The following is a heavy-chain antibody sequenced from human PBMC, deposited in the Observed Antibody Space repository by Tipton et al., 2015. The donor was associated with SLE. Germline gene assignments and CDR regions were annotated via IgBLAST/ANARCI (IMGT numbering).Heavy chain of an antibody. D-gene: IGHD5-18*01. J-gene: IGHJ4*02. CDR2: VSSTSSLK. CDR3: AKDSVNGYGDY. V-gene: IGHV3-48*01. CDR1: GFTFSNYN. Sequence: SLRLSCAVSGFTFSNYNMNWVRQVPGKGLEWISFVSSTSSLKYYADSVKGRFAISRDNAKNSLYLQMNSLRVEDTAVYYCAKDSVNGYGDYWGQGTLVPVSS.